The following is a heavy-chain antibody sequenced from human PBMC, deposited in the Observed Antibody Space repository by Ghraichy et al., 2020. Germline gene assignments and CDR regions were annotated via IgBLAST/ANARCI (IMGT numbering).Heavy chain of an antibody. CDR1: GFTFSIHW. CDR2: IKQDGSEK. Sequence: LSLTCAATGFTFSIHWMSWVRQAPGKGLEWVANIKQDGSEKYYVDSVKGRFTISRDNAKNSLYLQMNSLRAEDTAVYYCARRRPTNGWYFLYWGQGTLVTVSS. V-gene: IGHV3-7*01. J-gene: IGHJ4*02. D-gene: IGHD6-19*01. CDR3: ARRRPTNGWYFLY.